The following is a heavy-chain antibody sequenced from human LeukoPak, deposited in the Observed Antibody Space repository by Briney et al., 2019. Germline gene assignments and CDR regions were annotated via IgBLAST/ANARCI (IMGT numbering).Heavy chain of an antibody. V-gene: IGHV3-74*01. CDR2: IKTDGSIT. J-gene: IGHJ4*02. Sequence: GGSLRLSCAASGFSFSVFWMHWVRQAPGKGPVWVSRIKTDGSITDYADSVKGRFTISRDNSKNTLYLQMNSLRVEDTAIYYCTRGMLRQPPDYWGQGMLVTVSS. D-gene: IGHD3-10*02. CDR3: TRGMLRQPPDY. CDR1: GFSFSVFW.